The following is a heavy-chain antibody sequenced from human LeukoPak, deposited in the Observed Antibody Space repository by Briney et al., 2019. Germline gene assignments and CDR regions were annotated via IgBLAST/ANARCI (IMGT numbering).Heavy chain of an antibody. V-gene: IGHV1-2*02. Sequence: ASVKVSCKTSGYTFTGYSMHWVRQAPGQELEWMGWINPKNGGTNYAQKFQGRVTMTRDTSISAAYMVLSRLRSDDTAVYYCVRDHYVSGNYVLDDYWGQGTLVTVSS. CDR3: VRDHYVSGNYVLDDY. CDR1: GYTFTGYS. CDR2: INPKNGGT. D-gene: IGHD3-16*01. J-gene: IGHJ4*02.